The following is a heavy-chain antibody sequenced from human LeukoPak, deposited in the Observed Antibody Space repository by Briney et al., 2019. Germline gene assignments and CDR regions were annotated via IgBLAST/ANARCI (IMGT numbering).Heavy chain of an antibody. CDR1: GFTFSSYG. CDR2: IRYDGSNK. V-gene: IGHV3-30*02. Sequence: GGSLRLSCAASGFTFSSYGMRWVRQAPGKGLEWVAFIRYDGSNKYYADSVKGRFTISRDNSENTLYLQMDSLRAEDTAVYYCAKDNIEGGSSGWYGYFQHWGQGTLVTVSS. J-gene: IGHJ1*01. D-gene: IGHD6-19*01. CDR3: AKDNIEGGSSGWYGYFQH.